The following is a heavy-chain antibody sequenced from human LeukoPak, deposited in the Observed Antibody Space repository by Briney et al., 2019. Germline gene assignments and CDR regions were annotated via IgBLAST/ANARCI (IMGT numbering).Heavy chain of an antibody. V-gene: IGHV3-53*01. CDR2: IYSDAGT. Sequence: PGGSLRLSCAVSGFSVSNYYMSWVRQAPGKGLAWVSLIYSDAGTSYADSVKGRFTISRDNSKNTLFLQMNTLRPEDTAVYYCARDSDGGNLDSWGQGTLVTVSS. D-gene: IGHD3-10*01. CDR1: GFSVSNYY. CDR3: ARDSDGGNLDS. J-gene: IGHJ4*02.